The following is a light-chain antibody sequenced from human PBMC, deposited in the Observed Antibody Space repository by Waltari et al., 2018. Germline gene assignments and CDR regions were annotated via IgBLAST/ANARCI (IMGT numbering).Light chain of an antibody. CDR2: RSD. J-gene: IGLJ3*02. CDR1: ASNIGTNL. Sequence: QSVLPQPPSASGTPGQRVTISCSGSASNIGTNLVNWYQQVPGRAPKLLIYRSDQRPSGFPDRCSGSKSGASAALAISGLQSEDEADYYCASWDDSLNGHWVFGGGTKVTVL. CDR3: ASWDDSLNGHWV. V-gene: IGLV1-44*01.